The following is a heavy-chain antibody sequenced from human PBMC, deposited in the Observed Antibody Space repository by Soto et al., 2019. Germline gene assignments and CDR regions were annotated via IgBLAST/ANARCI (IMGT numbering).Heavy chain of an antibody. V-gene: IGHV4-59*08. CDR1: GDSISTDY. CDR3: ARVPDR. J-gene: IGHJ5*02. D-gene: IGHD2-2*01. CDR2: IYYSGST. Sequence: PSETLSLTCTVSGDSISTDYWSWIRQSPGKGLEWIGFIYYSGSTNYNPSLKSRVTISVDTSKNQFSLKLSSVTAADTAVYYCARVPDRWGQGTLVTVSS.